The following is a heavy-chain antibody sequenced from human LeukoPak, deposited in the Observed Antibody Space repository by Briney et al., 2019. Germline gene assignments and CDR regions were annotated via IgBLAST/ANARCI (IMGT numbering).Heavy chain of an antibody. CDR3: ARDQLYCSGGSCHFDY. CDR2: INEDGWTR. D-gene: IGHD2-15*01. Sequence: GGSLRLSCAASGFPFSNYWMHWVRQAPGKGLVWVSRINEDGWTRDYADSVKGRFTISRDNAKNTLYLQMNSLRAEDTAVYYCARDQLYCSGGSCHFDYWGQGTLVTVSS. V-gene: IGHV3-74*01. CDR1: GFPFSNYW. J-gene: IGHJ4*02.